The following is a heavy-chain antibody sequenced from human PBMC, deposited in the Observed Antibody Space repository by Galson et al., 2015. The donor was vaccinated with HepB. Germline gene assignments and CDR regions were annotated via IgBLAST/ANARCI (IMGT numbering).Heavy chain of an antibody. CDR2: ISSSSSYI. V-gene: IGHV3-21*01. CDR1: GFTFSSYS. D-gene: IGHD6-13*01. CDR3: ARAHQGSSWYPFDY. J-gene: IGHJ4*02. Sequence: SLRLSCAASGFTFSSYSMNWVRQAPGKGLEWVSSISSSSSYIYYADSVKGRFTISRDNAKNSLYLQMNSLRAEDTAVYYCARAHQGSSWYPFDYWGQGTLVTVSS.